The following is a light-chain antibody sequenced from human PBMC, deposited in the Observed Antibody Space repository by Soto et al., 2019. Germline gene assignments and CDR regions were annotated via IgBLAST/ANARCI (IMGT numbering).Light chain of an antibody. V-gene: IGLV2-14*03. CDR1: SSDVSGYNY. J-gene: IGLJ1*01. CDR3: SSYTSSSTPYV. CDR2: DVS. Sequence: QSALTQPASVSGSPGQSITISCTGTSSDVSGYNYVSWYQHHPGKAPKLMIFDVSNRPSGVSNRFSGSKSANTASLTISGLQAEDEADYYCSSYTSSSTPYVFGTGTKVTVL.